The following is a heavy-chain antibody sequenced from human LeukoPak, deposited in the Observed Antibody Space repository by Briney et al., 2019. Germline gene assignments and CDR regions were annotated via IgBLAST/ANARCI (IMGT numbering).Heavy chain of an antibody. CDR2: ISSTSSTI. V-gene: IGHV3-48*02. Sequence: PGGSLRLSCAASGFTFSTYNMNWVRQAPGKGLEWVSYISSTSSTIYYADSVKGRFTISRDNAKNSLYLQMNSLRDEDTAVYYCARDPRAVVVVDPYYFDYWGQGTLVTVSS. CDR1: GFTFSTYN. J-gene: IGHJ4*02. CDR3: ARDPRAVVVVDPYYFDY. D-gene: IGHD2-15*01.